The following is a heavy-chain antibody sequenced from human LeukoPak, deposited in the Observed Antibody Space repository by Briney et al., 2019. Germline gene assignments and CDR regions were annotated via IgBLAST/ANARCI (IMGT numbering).Heavy chain of an antibody. CDR2: INPNGDHT. J-gene: IGHJ4*02. D-gene: IGHD3-22*01. CDR1: GFTFSNFP. V-gene: IGHV3-64D*06. Sequence: PGGSLRLSCSASGFTFSNFPMHWVRQPPGKGLEYVSGINPNGDHTYDADSVKGRFTISRDNSKTTLYLQMSSLRLEDTAVYYCVKALSYYQSRGYTFDYWGQGTLVTVSS. CDR3: VKALSYYQSRGYTFDY.